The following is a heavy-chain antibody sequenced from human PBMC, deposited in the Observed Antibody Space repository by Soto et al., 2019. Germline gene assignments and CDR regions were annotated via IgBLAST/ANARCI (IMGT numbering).Heavy chain of an antibody. D-gene: IGHD4-4*01. CDR1: GYTFTSYD. CDR3: AGVSLTLTTVLKLKNYYYRAL. CDR2: MNPNSGNT. J-gene: IGHJ6*03. V-gene: IGHV1-8*01. Sequence: ASVKVSCKASGYTFTSYDINWVRQATGQGLEWMGWMNPNSGNTGYAQKLQGRVTMTRNTSISTANKKLSSLRTEDTAVYYIAGVSLTLTTVLKLKNYYYRALWGKGTTLTVSS.